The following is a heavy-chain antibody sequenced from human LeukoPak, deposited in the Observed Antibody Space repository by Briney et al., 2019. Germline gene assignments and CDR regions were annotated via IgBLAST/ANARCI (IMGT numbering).Heavy chain of an antibody. CDR3: ARVRSTATNTYYYYYYMDV. V-gene: IGHV3-66*02. CDR1: GFTVANTY. Sequence: GGSLRLSCAASGFTVANTYMNWVRQSPGEGLEWVSFIYSGGDTYYADSVKGRFTISRDNSKNTMFLQMNSLRPEDTAIYYCARVRSTATNTYYYYYYMDVWGQGTTVSVSS. J-gene: IGHJ6*03. D-gene: IGHD2-21*02. CDR2: IYSGGDT.